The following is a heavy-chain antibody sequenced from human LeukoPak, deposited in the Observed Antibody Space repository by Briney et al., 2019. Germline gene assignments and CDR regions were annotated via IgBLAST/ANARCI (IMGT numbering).Heavy chain of an antibody. D-gene: IGHD3-10*02. Sequence: GGSLRLSCAASGVTFSSYEMNWVRQAPGKGLEWVSYISSSISTISYADSVKGRFTISKTNAKNSLYLQMNRLTPETPAFCNLSELGITIIGGVWGKGTTVTICS. V-gene: IGHV3-48*03. CDR2: ISSSISTI. CDR1: GVTFSSYE. J-gene: IGHJ6*01. CDR3: SELGITIIGGV.